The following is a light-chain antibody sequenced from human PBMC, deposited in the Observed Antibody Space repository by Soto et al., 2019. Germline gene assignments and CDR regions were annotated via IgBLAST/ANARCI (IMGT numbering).Light chain of an antibody. CDR2: AAS. CDR1: QSIYIY. CDR3: QQSYSSIT. J-gene: IGKJ5*01. V-gene: IGKV1-39*01. Sequence: DVHMTQSASSLSASIGDRVTITCRASQSIYIYLNWYQQKPGKAPKLLIYAASSLQRGVPSTFSGGGSGTDFTLTISSLKPEDFATYYCQQSYSSITFGQGTRLEIK.